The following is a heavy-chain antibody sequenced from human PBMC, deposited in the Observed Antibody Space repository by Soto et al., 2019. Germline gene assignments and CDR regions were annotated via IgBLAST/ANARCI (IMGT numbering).Heavy chain of an antibody. V-gene: IGHV3-7*01. Sequence: GGSLILSCAASGFTFSSYLMSWVRQAPGKGLEWVANIKQDGSEKYYVDSVKGRFTISRDNAKNSLYLQMNSLRAEDTAVYYCASGLSLWFGEFHQDYWGQGTLVTVSS. CDR1: GFTFSSYL. J-gene: IGHJ4*02. CDR3: ASGLSLWFGEFHQDY. CDR2: IKQDGSEK. D-gene: IGHD3-10*01.